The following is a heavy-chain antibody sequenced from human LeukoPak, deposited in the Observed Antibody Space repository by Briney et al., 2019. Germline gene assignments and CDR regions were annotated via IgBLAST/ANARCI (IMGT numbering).Heavy chain of an antibody. Sequence: GGSLRLSCAASGFTFSSYAMTWVRQAPGKGLEWVSSISGGSDSTYYADSVKGRCTISRDNSKSMLYLQMNSLRAEDTAIYYCATKRGERTQLNYMWFDPWGQGTLVTVPS. J-gene: IGHJ5*02. CDR3: ATKRGERTQLNYMWFDP. V-gene: IGHV3-23*01. D-gene: IGHD3-16*01. CDR1: GFTFSSYA. CDR2: ISGGSDST.